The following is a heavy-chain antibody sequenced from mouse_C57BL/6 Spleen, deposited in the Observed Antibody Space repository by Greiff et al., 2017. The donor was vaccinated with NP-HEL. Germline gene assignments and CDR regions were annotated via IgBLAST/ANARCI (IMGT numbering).Heavy chain of an antibody. J-gene: IGHJ2*01. Sequence: EVQLQQSGPELVKPGASVKISCKASGYTFTDYYMNWVKQSHGKSLEWIGDINPNNGGTSYNQKFKGKATLTVDKSSSTAYMELRSLTAEDSAVYYGAIPGDYWGQGTTLTVAS. CDR3: AIPGDY. CDR2: INPNNGGT. V-gene: IGHV1-26*01. CDR1: GYTFTDYY.